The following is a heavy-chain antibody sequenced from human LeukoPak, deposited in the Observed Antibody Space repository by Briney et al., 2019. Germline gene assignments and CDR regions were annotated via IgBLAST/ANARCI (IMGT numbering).Heavy chain of an antibody. D-gene: IGHD3-9*01. CDR3: AKGVRFLDWWILDY. Sequence: GGSLRLSCAASGFTFSSYAMSWVRQAPGKGLEWVSAISGSDSTYYADSVKGRFTISRDHSKNTLYLQMNSLRAEDTAIYYCAKGVRFLDWWILDYWGQGSLVTVSS. J-gene: IGHJ4*02. V-gene: IGHV3-23*01. CDR2: ISGSDST. CDR1: GFTFSSYA.